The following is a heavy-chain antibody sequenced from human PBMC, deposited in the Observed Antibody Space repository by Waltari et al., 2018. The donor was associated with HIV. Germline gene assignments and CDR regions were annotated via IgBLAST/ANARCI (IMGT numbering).Heavy chain of an antibody. CDR2: VSAYNGNT. J-gene: IGHJ4*02. D-gene: IGHD2-2*01. CDR3: ARINCTSVSCYAALDY. Sequence: QVQLVQSGAEVKKPGASVKVSCKASGYTFTSSGISWVRQAPGQGLEWMGGVSAYNGNTNGAQKLKDRVTMTTEASTSTAYMELRRLRADDTAVYYCARINCTSVSCYAALDYWGQGTLVTVSS. V-gene: IGHV1-18*01. CDR1: GYTFTSSG.